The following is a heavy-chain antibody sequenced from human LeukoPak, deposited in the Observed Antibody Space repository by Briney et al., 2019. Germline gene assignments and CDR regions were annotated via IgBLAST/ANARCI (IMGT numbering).Heavy chain of an antibody. V-gene: IGHV3-53*01. D-gene: IGHD3-10*01. CDR1: GFTVSSNY. CDR2: IYSGGST. Sequence: GGSLRLSCAASGFTVSSNYMSWVRQAPGKGLEWVSVIYSGGSTYYADSVKGRFTISRDNSKNTLYLQMNSLRAEDTAMYYCAFLLLWFGESPDAFDIWGQGTMVTVSS. J-gene: IGHJ3*02. CDR3: AFLLLWFGESPDAFDI.